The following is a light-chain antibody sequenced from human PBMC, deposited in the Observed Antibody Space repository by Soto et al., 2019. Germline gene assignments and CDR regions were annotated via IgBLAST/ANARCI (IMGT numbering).Light chain of an antibody. CDR2: DTS. J-gene: IGKJ3*01. CDR3: QQYGSSQFT. CDR1: QSINNNY. V-gene: IGKV3-20*01. Sequence: EIVLMQSPGTLSLSPGEGATLSCRASQSINNNYLAWYQQRPGQAPTVLIFDTSRRATGVPDRFSGSGSGTDFTLRISRVEPDDFAVYYCQQYGSSQFTFGPGTKLNIK.